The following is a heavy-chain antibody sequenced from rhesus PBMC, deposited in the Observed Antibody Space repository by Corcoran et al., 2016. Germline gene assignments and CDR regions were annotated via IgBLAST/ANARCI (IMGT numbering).Heavy chain of an antibody. D-gene: IGHD6-31*01. CDR2: IYGGSGST. J-gene: IGHJ3*01. CDR1: GGSISSSNW. Sequence: QVQLQESGPGLVKPSETLSLTCAVAGGSISSSNWWSWLRQSPGKGLELIGYIYGGSGSTSYNPSLKSRVTISTDTSKNQFSLKLSSVTAADTAVYYCAKQIAAAGTRAFDFWGQGLRVTVSS. CDR3: AKQIAAAGTRAFDF. V-gene: IGHV4-65*01.